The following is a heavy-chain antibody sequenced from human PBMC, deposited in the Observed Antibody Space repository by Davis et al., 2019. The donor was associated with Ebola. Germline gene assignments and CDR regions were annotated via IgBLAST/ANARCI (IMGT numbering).Heavy chain of an antibody. CDR3: LMGSWYVRGGGMDV. Sequence: HTGGSLRLSCAASRFTFSSNWMHWVRQAPGKGLVWVSRINSDGSSTSYADSVKGRFTNSRDNAKNTLYLQMNSLRAEDTAVYYCLMGSWYVRGGGMDVWGQGTTVTVSS. D-gene: IGHD6-13*01. CDR2: INSDGSST. CDR1: RFTFSSNW. V-gene: IGHV3-74*01. J-gene: IGHJ6*02.